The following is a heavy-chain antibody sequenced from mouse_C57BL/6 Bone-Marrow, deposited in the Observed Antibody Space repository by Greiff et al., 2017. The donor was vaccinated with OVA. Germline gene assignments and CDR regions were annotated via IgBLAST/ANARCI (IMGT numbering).Heavy chain of an antibody. Sequence: VKLQQSGAELARPGASVKLSCKASGYTFTSYGISWVKQRTGQGLEWIGEIYPRSGNTYYNEKFKGKATLTADKSSSTAYMELRSLTSEDSAVYFCAREGGNPYYFDYWGQGTTLTVSS. CDR1: GYTFTSYG. CDR2: IYPRSGNT. D-gene: IGHD2-1*01. V-gene: IGHV1-81*01. J-gene: IGHJ2*01. CDR3: AREGGNPYYFDY.